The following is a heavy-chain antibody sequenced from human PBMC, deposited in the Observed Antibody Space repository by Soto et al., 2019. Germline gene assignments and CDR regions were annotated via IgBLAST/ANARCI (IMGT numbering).Heavy chain of an antibody. D-gene: IGHD6-13*01. V-gene: IGHV1-69*13. CDR1: GGTFSSYA. J-gene: IGHJ6*02. Sequence: SVKVSFKSCGGTFSSYASSWVRQAPGQGLDWMGGIIPMFGTANYAQKFQGRVTITADESTSTAYMELSSLRSEDTAVYYCARDDRGKDIAAAGTGIQALYYYYYGMDVWGQGTTVTVSS. CDR2: IIPMFGTA. CDR3: ARDDRGKDIAAAGTGIQALYYYYYGMDV.